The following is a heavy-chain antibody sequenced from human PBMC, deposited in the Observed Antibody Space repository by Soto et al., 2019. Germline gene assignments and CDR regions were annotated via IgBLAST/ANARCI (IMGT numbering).Heavy chain of an antibody. J-gene: IGHJ5*02. D-gene: IGHD6-6*01. CDR1: GFNFSSYS. V-gene: IGHV3-21*01. CDR2: IRSSSSYI. CDR3: AREWADLEYRKNWFDP. Sequence: PGGSLRLSCAASGFNFSSYSMHWVRQAPGKGLEWVSSIRSSSSYIYYADSVKGRFTISRDNAKNSLYLQMNSLRAEDTAVYYCAREWADLEYRKNWFDPWGQGTLVTVSS.